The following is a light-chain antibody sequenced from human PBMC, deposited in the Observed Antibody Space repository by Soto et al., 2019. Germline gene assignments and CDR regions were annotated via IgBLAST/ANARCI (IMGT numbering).Light chain of an antibody. V-gene: IGKV1-5*03. Sequence: DIQMTQSPSTLSASVGDRVTITCRASQSISSWLAWYQQKPGKAPTLLIYKASTLESGVPSRFSGSGSGTEFTLTISSLQPDDFATYYCQQYSSYLFTFGPGTKVDIK. J-gene: IGKJ3*01. CDR3: QQYSSYLFT. CDR1: QSISSW. CDR2: KAS.